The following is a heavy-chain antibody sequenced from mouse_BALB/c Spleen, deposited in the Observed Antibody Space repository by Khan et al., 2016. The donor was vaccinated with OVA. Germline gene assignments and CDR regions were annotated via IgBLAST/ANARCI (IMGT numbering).Heavy chain of an antibody. V-gene: IGHV1S137*01. CDR3: ARGANWGYAMDY. J-gene: IGHJ4*01. D-gene: IGHD4-1*01. CDR1: GYTFTDYP. CDR2: ISTYSGNT. Sequence: QVQLKESGPELVRPGVSVKISCKGSGYTFTDYPMHWVKKSHAKSLEWIGVISTYSGNTNYNQKLKGKATMTVDKSSSTAYMELARLTSEDSAIYYCARGANWGYAMDYWGQGTSVTVSS.